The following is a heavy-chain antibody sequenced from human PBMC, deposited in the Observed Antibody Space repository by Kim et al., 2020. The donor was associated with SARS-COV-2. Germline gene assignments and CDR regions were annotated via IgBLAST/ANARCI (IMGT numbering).Heavy chain of an antibody. CDR3: TCTPNFYYFAMDV. Sequence: GESLKISCAGSGFRFTSYWINWVRQMPGKGLEWIGRIDPSDSDTNYSPSFQGHVTISAAKSDNTAYLQWNSLKASDTAVYYCTCTPNFYYFAMDVWGQGTTVTVSS. CDR2: IDPSDSDT. J-gene: IGHJ6*02. V-gene: IGHV5-10-1*01. CDR1: GFRFTSYW.